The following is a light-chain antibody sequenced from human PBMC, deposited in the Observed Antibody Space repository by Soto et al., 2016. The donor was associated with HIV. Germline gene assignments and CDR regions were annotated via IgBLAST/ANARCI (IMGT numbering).Light chain of an antibody. Sequence: DIQMTQSPSRLSASVGDRVTITCRASESIRNWLAWYQQKPGKAPKLLIYEASSLQSGVSSRFTGSGSGTEFTLTISSLQPDDFATYYCQQYSGYPYTFGLGTKLEIK. J-gene: IGKJ2*01. CDR1: ESIRNW. CDR2: EAS. CDR3: QQYSGYPYT. V-gene: IGKV1-5*01.